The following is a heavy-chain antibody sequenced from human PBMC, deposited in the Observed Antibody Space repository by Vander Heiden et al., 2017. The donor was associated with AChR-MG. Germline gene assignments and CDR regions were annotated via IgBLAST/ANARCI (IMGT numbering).Heavy chain of an antibody. D-gene: IGHD4-17*01. Sequence: EVQLVESGGGLVKPGGSLRLSCAASGFTFRSYSMHWVRQAPGKGLEWVSSISSSSSYIYYADSVKGRFTISRDNAKNSLYLQMNSLRAEDTAVYYCARLGRGGDHGGYYYYYYMDVWGKGTTVTVSS. CDR2: ISSSSSYI. J-gene: IGHJ6*03. V-gene: IGHV3-21*01. CDR1: GFTFRSYS. CDR3: ARLGRGGDHGGYYYYYYMDV.